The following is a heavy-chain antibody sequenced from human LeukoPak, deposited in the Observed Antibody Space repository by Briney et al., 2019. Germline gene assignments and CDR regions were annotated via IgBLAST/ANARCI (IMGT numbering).Heavy chain of an antibody. J-gene: IGHJ6*03. Sequence: SVKVSCKASGYTFTGYYMHWVRQAPGQGLEWMGGIIPIFGTANYAQKFQGRVTITADESTSTAYMELSSLRSEDTAVYYCARSQRDIVVVPAAIDYYYYYMDVWGKGTTVTVSS. V-gene: IGHV1-69*13. CDR2: IIPIFGTA. CDR1: GYTFTGYY. D-gene: IGHD2-2*01. CDR3: ARSQRDIVVVPAAIDYYYYYMDV.